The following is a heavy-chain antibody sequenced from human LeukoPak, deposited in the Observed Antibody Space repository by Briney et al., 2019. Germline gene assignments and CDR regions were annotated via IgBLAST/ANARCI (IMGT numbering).Heavy chain of an antibody. Sequence: GASVKVSCKASGYTFTGYYMHWVRQAPGQGLEWMGWINPNSGGTNYAQKFQGRVTMSRDTSISTAYMELSRLRSDDTAVYYCARSYYDSSGYYEACNYWGQGTLVTVSS. CDR1: GYTFTGYY. CDR2: INPNSGGT. V-gene: IGHV1-2*02. CDR3: ARSYYDSSGYYEACNY. J-gene: IGHJ4*02. D-gene: IGHD3-22*01.